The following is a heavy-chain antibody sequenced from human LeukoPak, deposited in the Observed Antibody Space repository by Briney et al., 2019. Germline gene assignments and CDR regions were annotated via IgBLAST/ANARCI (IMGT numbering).Heavy chain of an antibody. Sequence: PGGPLRLSGAASGFTFSSYWMNGGPQSPGKALEGGANINQDGIDKYYVHSVKARFTTSTDTAKTSLYLQMNRLRAEDTAVYYCARDLFSYGANQDDFWGQGALVTVSS. CDR3: ARDLFSYGANQDDF. CDR1: GFTFSSYW. J-gene: IGHJ4*02. CDR2: INQDGIDK. D-gene: IGHD5-18*01. V-gene: IGHV3-7*01.